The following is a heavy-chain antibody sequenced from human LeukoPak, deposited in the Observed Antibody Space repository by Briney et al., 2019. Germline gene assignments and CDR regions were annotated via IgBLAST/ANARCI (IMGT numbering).Heavy chain of an antibody. CDR2: IYTSGST. V-gene: IGHV4-61*02. D-gene: IGHD7-27*01. J-gene: IGHJ4*02. CDR1: GGSISSGSYY. CDR3: ARESANLGYFDY. Sequence: SETLSLTCTVSGGSISSGSYYWSWIRQPAGKGLEWIGRIYTSGSTNYNPSLKSRVTISVDTSKNQFSLKLSSVTAADTAVYYCARESANLGYFDYWGQGTLVTVSS.